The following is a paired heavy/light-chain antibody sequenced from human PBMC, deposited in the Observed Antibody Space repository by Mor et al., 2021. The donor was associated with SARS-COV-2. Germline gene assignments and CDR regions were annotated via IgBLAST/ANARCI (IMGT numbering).Heavy chain of an antibody. V-gene: IGHV4-4*02. D-gene: IGHD1-1*01. CDR1: GFPISSTTW. J-gene: IGHJ3*01. Sequence: VQLQESGPGLVKPSGTLSLTCAVSGFPISSTTWWTWVRQVPGKGLEWIGEMFHSGSTHYNPSLKNRATISLDVSENQFSLRLTSVTAADTAVYFCARTIPTSYNLLDVWGRGARVSVSS. CDR3: ARTIPTSYNLLDV. CDR2: MFHSGST.
Light chain of an antibody. CDR1: DDIGND. CDR3: LQHYSYPRT. CDR2: GAS. J-gene: IGKJ1*01. V-gene: IGKV1-6*01. Sequence: AIQVTQSPSALSASVGDRVTITCRTSDDIGNDLGWYQQRPGEAPKLLIYGASGLHRGAPSRFSGSKSGTEFTFTISSLQPEDFATYFCLQHYSYPRTFGLGTKVEMK.